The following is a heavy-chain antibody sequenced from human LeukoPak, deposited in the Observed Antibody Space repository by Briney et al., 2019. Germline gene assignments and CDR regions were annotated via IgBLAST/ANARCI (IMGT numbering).Heavy chain of an antibody. Sequence: SETLSLTCTVSGGSISSYYWSWIRQPPGKGLEWIGFIYYSGSTNYNPSLKSRVTISVDTSKNQFFLNLRSVTAADTAVYYCARVPRIEAGATGDWFNPWGQGTVVTVSS. CDR3: ARVPRIEAGATGDWFNP. V-gene: IGHV4-59*01. J-gene: IGHJ5*02. CDR1: GGSISSYY. D-gene: IGHD6-13*01. CDR2: IYYSGST.